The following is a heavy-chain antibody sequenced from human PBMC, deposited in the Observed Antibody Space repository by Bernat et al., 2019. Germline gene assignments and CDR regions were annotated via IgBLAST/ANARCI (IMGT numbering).Heavy chain of an antibody. V-gene: IGHV3-7*03. CDR2: MKQDGSEK. Sequence: EVQLVESGGGLVQPGGSLRLSCAASGFTFSRYWMSWVRQAPGKGLEWVAKMKQDGSEKYYVDSVKGRFTISRDNAKNSLYLQMNSLRAEDTAVYYCAKETTISGGSGFGNWGQGTLVTVSS. CDR3: AKETTISGGSGFGN. D-gene: IGHD3-3*01. J-gene: IGHJ4*02. CDR1: GFTFSRYW.